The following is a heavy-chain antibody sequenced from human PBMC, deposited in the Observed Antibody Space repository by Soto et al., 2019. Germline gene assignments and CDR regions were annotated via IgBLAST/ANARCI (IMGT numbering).Heavy chain of an antibody. Sequence: TSETLSLTCAVSGYSISSGYYWGWIRQPPGKGLEWIGSIYHSGSTYYNPSLKSRVTISVDTSKNQFSLKLSSVTAADTAVYYCARIVVVNYFDYWGQGTLVTVSS. CDR3: ARIVVVNYFDY. CDR2: IYHSGST. D-gene: IGHD3-22*01. J-gene: IGHJ4*02. V-gene: IGHV4-38-2*01. CDR1: GYSISSGYY.